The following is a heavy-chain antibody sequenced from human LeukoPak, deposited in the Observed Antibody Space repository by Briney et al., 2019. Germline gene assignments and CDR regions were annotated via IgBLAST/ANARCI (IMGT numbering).Heavy chain of an antibody. Sequence: SPSLSLTYAVYGGSFSGYYWRWIRHPPGEWLECIGEINHSGSTNYNPSLKSRVTISVDTSKNQFSLKLSSVTAADTAVYYCARGNYYDSNNQRYRFDPWGQGTLVTVSS. V-gene: IGHV4-34*01. J-gene: IGHJ5*02. CDR2: INHSGST. CDR1: GGSFSGYY. CDR3: ARGNYYDSNNQRYRFDP. D-gene: IGHD3-22*01.